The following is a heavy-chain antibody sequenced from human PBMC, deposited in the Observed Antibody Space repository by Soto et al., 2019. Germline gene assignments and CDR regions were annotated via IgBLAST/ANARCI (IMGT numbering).Heavy chain of an antibody. CDR3: ARVYGSGFCFDY. CDR2: IGTCNANT. D-gene: IGHD3-10*01. CDR1: GYTFINYD. J-gene: IGHJ4*02. Sequence: QVQLVQSGAEVKKPGASVKVSCKASGYTFINYDITWVRQAPGQGLEWMGWIGTCNANTNYAQKLQGRVTMTTDTSTSTAYMELRGLRSDDTAVYYCARVYGSGFCFDYWGQGTLVTVSS. V-gene: IGHV1-18*01.